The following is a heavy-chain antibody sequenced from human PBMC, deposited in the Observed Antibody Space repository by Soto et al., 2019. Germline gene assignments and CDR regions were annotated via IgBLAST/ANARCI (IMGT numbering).Heavy chain of an antibody. V-gene: IGHV4-39*07. CDR3: ARASRRVTIHGNNNWFDP. Sequence: SETLSLTCPVSGGSISSSSYYWGRIRQPPGKGLEWIGSIYYSGSTYHNPSLKSRVTISVDTSKNQFSLKLSSVTAADTAVYYCARASRRVTIHGNNNWFDPWGQGTLVTVSS. CDR1: GGSISSSSYY. J-gene: IGHJ5*02. CDR2: IYYSGST. D-gene: IGHD4-17*01.